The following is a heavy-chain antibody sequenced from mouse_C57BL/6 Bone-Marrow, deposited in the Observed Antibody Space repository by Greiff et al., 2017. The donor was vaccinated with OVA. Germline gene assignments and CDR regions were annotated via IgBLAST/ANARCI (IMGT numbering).Heavy chain of an antibody. J-gene: IGHJ3*01. V-gene: IGHV5-6*01. CDR2: ISSGGSYT. CDR1: GFTFSSYG. CDR3: ARHGYAWFAY. D-gene: IGHD1-2*01. Sequence: EVQLVESGGDLVKPGGSLKLSCAASGFTFSSYGMSWVRQTPDKRLEWVATISSGGSYTYYPDSVKGRFTISRDNAKNTLYLQMSRLKSEDTAMYYCARHGYAWFAYWGQGTLVTVSA.